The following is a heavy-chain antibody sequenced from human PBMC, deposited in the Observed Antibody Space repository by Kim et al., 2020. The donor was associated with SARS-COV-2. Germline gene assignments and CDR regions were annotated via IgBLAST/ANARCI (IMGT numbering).Heavy chain of an antibody. D-gene: IGHD1-7*01. CDR3: ASASSPGVWNYFNWFDP. J-gene: IGHJ5*02. Sequence: GGSLRLSCAASGFTFSSYSMNWVRQAPGKGLEWVSSISSSSSYIYYADSVKGRFTISRDNAKNSLYLQMNSPRAEDTAVYYCASASSPGVWNYFNWFDPWGQGTLVTGSS. CDR2: ISSSSSYI. CDR1: GFTFSSYS. V-gene: IGHV3-21*01.